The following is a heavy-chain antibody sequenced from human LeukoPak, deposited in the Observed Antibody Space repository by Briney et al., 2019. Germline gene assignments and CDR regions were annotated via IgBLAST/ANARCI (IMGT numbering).Heavy chain of an antibody. CDR2: IRSDGSYR. CDR3: ARGETARRGALDN. Sequence: PGGSLRLSRAASVFTFGTYGMHWVRQAPGKGLEWVAFIRSDGSYRFYAGSVKGRFTISRDNSKNTLFLQMNSLRVEDTAVYSCARGETARRGALDNCGQGTLVTVSS. V-gene: IGHV3-30*02. D-gene: IGHD6-6*01. J-gene: IGHJ4*02. CDR1: VFTFGTYG.